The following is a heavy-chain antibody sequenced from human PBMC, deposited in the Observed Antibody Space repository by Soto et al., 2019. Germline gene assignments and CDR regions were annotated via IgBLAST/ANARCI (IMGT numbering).Heavy chain of an antibody. CDR3: ARVRSVPAATFRYYYYGMDV. D-gene: IGHD2-2*01. CDR1: GFTFSSYG. Sequence: QVQLVESGGGVVQPGRSLRLSCAASGFTFSSYGMHWVRQAPGKGLEWVAVIWYDGSNKYYADSVKGRFTISRDNPKNTLYLQMNSLRAEDTAVYYCARVRSVPAATFRYYYYGMDVWGQGTTVTVSS. J-gene: IGHJ6*02. CDR2: IWYDGSNK. V-gene: IGHV3-33*01.